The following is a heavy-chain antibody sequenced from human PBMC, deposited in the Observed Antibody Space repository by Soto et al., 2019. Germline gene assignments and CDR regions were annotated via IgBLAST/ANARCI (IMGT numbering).Heavy chain of an antibody. J-gene: IGHJ5*02. CDR1: GGSFSGYY. CDR3: ASCLIAAAGMDNWFDP. V-gene: IGHV4-34*01. Sequence: QVQLQQWGAGLLKPSETLSLTCAVYGGSFSGYYWSWIRQPPGKGLEWIGEINHSGNTNYNPSLKSRVTISVDTSKNQFSLKLSSVTAADTAVYYCASCLIAAAGMDNWFDPWGQGTLVTVSS. D-gene: IGHD6-13*01. CDR2: INHSGNT.